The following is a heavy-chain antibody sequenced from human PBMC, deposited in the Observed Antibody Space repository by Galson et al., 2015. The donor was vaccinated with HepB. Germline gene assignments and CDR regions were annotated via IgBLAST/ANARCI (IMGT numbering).Heavy chain of an antibody. J-gene: IGHJ6*02. CDR3: ARVLSSYAYYYYYGMDV. D-gene: IGHD6-19*01. V-gene: IGHV1-2*02. Sequence: SVKVSCKASGYTFTGYYMHWVRQAPGQGLEWMGWINPNSGGTNYAQKFQGRVTMTRDTSISTAYMELSRLRSDDTAVYYCARVLSSYAYYYYYGMDVWGQGTTVTVSS. CDR2: INPNSGGT. CDR1: GYTFTGYY.